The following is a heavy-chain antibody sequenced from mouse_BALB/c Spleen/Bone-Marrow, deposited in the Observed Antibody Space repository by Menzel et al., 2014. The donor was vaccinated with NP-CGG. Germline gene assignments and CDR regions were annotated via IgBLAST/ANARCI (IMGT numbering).Heavy chain of an antibody. J-gene: IGHJ1*01. V-gene: IGHV14-3*02. D-gene: IGHD2-14*01. Sequence: EVQLQQSGAELVKPGASVKLSCTASGFNIKDTYLHWVKQRPEQGLDWIGRIDPASGNPKYDPKFQGKATITADTSSNTAYLQLSSLTSEDTAVYYCASYRYGWYFDVWGAGTTVTVSS. CDR1: GFNIKDTY. CDR3: ASYRYGWYFDV. CDR2: IDPASGNP.